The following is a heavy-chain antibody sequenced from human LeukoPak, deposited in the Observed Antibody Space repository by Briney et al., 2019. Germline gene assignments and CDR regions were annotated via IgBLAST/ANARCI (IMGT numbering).Heavy chain of an antibody. Sequence: GASVTVSFKSSVYTFTGYYMHWVRQAPGQGLEWMGWIHPNSGGTNYEQKFQGRVTRTRDTSISTAYMELSRLRSDDTAVYYCVRGFYVGGSYRSPPFDYWGQGTLVTVSS. D-gene: IGHD3-16*02. J-gene: IGHJ4*02. CDR2: IHPNSGGT. CDR1: VYTFTGYY. CDR3: VRGFYVGGSYRSPPFDY. V-gene: IGHV1-2*02.